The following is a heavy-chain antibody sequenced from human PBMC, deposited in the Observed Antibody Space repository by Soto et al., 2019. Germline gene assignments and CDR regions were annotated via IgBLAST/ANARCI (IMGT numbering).Heavy chain of an antibody. CDR1: GFTFSSYW. Sequence: EVQLVESGGGLVQPGGSLRLSCAASGFTFSSYWMHWVRQAPGKGLVWVSRINSDGSSTSYADSVKGRFTKSRDNAKNTLYLQMNSLRAEDTALYYCASRCSSTNCPFTGPIWGQGTMVAVSS. CDR2: INSDGSST. V-gene: IGHV3-74*01. CDR3: ASRCSSTNCPFTGPI. D-gene: IGHD2-2*01. J-gene: IGHJ3*02.